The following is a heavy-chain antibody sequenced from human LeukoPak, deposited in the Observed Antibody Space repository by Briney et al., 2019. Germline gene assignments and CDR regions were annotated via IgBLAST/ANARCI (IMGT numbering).Heavy chain of an antibody. CDR1: GFTFSSYA. J-gene: IGHJ4*02. D-gene: IGHD3-10*01. Sequence: GGSLRLSCAASGFTFSSYAMHWVRQAPGKGLEWVAIISYDGSNKYYADSVKGRFTISRDNSKNTLYLQMNSLRAEDTAVYYCATRGRWFGELDILDYWGQGTLVTVSS. CDR3: ATRGRWFGELDILDY. CDR2: ISYDGSNK. V-gene: IGHV3-30*04.